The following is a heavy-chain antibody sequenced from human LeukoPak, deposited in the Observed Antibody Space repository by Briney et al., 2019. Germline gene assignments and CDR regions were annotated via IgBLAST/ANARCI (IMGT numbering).Heavy chain of an antibody. J-gene: IGHJ3*02. D-gene: IGHD2-15*01. V-gene: IGHV3-30-3*01. Sequence: TGGSLRLSCAASGFTFSSYAMHWVRQAPGKGLEWVAVISYDGSNKYYADSVKGRFTISRDNSKNTLYLQMNSLRAEDTAVYYCARDSACSGGSCYYPRGLLDIWGQGTMVTVSS. CDR2: ISYDGSNK. CDR1: GFTFSSYA. CDR3: ARDSACSGGSCYYPRGLLDI.